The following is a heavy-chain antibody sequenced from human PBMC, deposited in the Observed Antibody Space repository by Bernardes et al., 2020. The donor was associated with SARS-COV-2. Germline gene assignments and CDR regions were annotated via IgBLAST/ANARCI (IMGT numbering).Heavy chain of an antibody. CDR1: GFTFSSYA. Sequence: GGSLRLSCAASGFTFSSYAMSWVRQAPGKGLEWVSAISGSGGSTYYADSVKGRFTISRDNSKNTLYLQMNSLRAEDTAVYYCAKNNLLVPAAPFNWFDPWGQGTLVTVSS. CDR3: AKNNLLVPAAPFNWFDP. D-gene: IGHD2-2*01. CDR2: ISGSGGST. J-gene: IGHJ5*02. V-gene: IGHV3-23*01.